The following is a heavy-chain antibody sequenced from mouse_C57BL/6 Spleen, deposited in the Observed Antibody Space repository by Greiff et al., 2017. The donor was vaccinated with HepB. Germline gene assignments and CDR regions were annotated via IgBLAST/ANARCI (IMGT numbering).Heavy chain of an antibody. Sequence: EVKLMESGGGLVKPGGSLKLSCAASGFTFSSYAMSWVRQTPEKRLEWVATISDGGSYTYYPDNVKGRFTISRDNAKNNLYLQMSHLKSEDTAMYYCAREGTAQATSWFAYWGQGTLVTVSA. D-gene: IGHD3-2*02. CDR2: ISDGGSYT. CDR3: AREGTAQATSWFAY. CDR1: GFTFSSYA. J-gene: IGHJ3*01. V-gene: IGHV5-4*01.